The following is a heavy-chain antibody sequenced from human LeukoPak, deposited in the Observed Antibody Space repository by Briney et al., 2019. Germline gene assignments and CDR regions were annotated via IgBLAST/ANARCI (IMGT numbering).Heavy chain of an antibody. CDR3: ARLDIVVVPAARYYYYGMDV. J-gene: IGHJ6*02. V-gene: IGHV1-18*01. CDR1: GYTFTSYG. Sequence: ASVKVPCKASGYTFTSYGISWVRQAPGQGLEWMGWISAYNGNTNYAQKLQGRVTMTTDTSTSTAYMELRSLRSDDTAVYYCARLDIVVVPAARYYYYGMDVWGQGTTVTVSS. CDR2: ISAYNGNT. D-gene: IGHD2-2*01.